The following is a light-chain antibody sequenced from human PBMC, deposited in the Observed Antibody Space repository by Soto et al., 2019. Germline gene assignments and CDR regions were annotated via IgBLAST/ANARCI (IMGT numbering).Light chain of an antibody. CDR1: QSISSY. V-gene: IGKV3-11*01. CDR3: QQRDKWPTT. CDR2: GAS. J-gene: IGKJ5*01. Sequence: TQSPSSLSASVGDRVTITCRASQSISSYLNWYQQKPGQAPRLLIYGASSRATGVPARFRGSGSGTDFTLTISGLEPEDFSVYYCQQRDKWPTTFGQGTRLEIK.